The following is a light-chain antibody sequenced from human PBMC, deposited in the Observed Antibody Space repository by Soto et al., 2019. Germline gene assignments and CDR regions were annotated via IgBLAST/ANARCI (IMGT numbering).Light chain of an antibody. CDR2: DVS. V-gene: IGLV2-11*01. CDR1: SSDVGGYNY. J-gene: IGLJ1*01. CDR3: CSYAGSPYV. Sequence: LTQPRSVSGSHGQSVTISCTGTSSDVGGYNYVSWYQHHPGKAPKLMIYDVSKRPSGVPDRFSGSKSGNTASLTISGLQAEDEADYYCCSYAGSPYVFGTGTKVTVL.